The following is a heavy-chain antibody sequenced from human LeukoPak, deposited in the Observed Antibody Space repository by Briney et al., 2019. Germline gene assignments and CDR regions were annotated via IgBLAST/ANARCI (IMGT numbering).Heavy chain of an antibody. CDR2: ISSSSSTI. CDR3: ARDATIAAAGYYYYYYGMDV. J-gene: IGHJ6*02. V-gene: IGHV3-48*01. D-gene: IGHD6-13*01. Sequence: GGSLRLSCAASGFTFSSYSMNWVRQAPGKGLEWVSYISSSSSTIYYADSVKGRFTISRDNAKNSLYLQMNSLRAEDTAVYYCARDATIAAAGYYYYYYGMDVWGQGTTVTVSS. CDR1: GFTFSSYS.